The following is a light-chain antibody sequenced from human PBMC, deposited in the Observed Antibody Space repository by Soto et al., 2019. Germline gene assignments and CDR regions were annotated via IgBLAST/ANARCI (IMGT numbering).Light chain of an antibody. J-gene: IGKJ4*01. CDR3: QQYGSSPPLT. CDR2: GAS. Sequence: PGGRATLSCRASRSVSSSFLAWYQQKPGQAPRLLIYGASSRATGIPDRFSGSGSGTDFTLTITRLEPEDFAVYYCQQYGSSPPLTFGGGTKGEIK. V-gene: IGKV3-20*01. CDR1: RSVSSSF.